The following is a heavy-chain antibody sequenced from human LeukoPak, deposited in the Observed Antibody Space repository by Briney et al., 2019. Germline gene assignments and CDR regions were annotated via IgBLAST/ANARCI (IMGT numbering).Heavy chain of an antibody. V-gene: IGHV1-24*01. D-gene: IGHD3-10*01. Sequence: ASVKDSCKVSGYTLTELSMHWVRQAPGKGLEWMGGFDPEDGETIYAQKFQGRVTMTEDTSTDTAYMELSSLRSEDTAVYYCATDQYYYGSGSTRFDYWGQGTLVAVSS. CDR3: ATDQYYYGSGSTRFDY. CDR2: FDPEDGET. J-gene: IGHJ4*02. CDR1: GYTLTELS.